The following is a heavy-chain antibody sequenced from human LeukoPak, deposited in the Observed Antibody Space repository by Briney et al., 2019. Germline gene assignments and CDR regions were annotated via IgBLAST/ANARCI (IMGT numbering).Heavy chain of an antibody. CDR2: IIPIFDTG. CDR1: GGTFSSYT. Sequence: SVKVSCKASGGTFSSYTISWVRQAPGQGLEWMGGIIPIFDTGNSAQKFQGRVTITADESTSTAYMELSSLRSEDTAVYYCARTYYYNSSGFYFDYWGQGTLVTVSS. V-gene: IGHV1-69*13. D-gene: IGHD3-22*01. CDR3: ARTYYYNSSGFYFDY. J-gene: IGHJ4*02.